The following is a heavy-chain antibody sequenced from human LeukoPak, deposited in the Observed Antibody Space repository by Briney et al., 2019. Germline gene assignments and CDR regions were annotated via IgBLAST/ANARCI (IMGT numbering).Heavy chain of an antibody. J-gene: IGHJ4*02. D-gene: IGHD2-2*01. CDR2: IYTSGST. CDR1: GGSISSYY. Sequence: PSETLSLTCTVSGGSISSYYWSWIRRPAGKGLEWIGRIYTSGSTNYNPSLKSRVTMSVDTSKNQFSLKLSSVTAADTAVYYCARETLGYCSSTSCPPSRAFDYWGQGTLVTVSS. V-gene: IGHV4-4*07. CDR3: ARETLGYCSSTSCPPSRAFDY.